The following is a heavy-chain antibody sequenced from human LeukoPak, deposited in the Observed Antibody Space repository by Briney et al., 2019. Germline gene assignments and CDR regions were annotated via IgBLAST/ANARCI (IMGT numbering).Heavy chain of an antibody. D-gene: IGHD3-22*01. V-gene: IGHV1-46*01. J-gene: IGHJ4*02. CDR1: GYTFTSYY. Sequence: ASVKVSCKASGYTFTSYYMHWVRQAPGQGLEWMGIINPSGGSTSYAQKFQGRVTMTRDMSTSTVYMELSSLRSEDTAVYYCAREGGYYDSSGYGSHFDYWGQGTLVTVSS. CDR2: INPSGGST. CDR3: AREGGYYDSSGYGSHFDY.